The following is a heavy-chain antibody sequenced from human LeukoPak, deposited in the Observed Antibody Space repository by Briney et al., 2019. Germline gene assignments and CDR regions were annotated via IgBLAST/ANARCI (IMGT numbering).Heavy chain of an antibody. CDR1: GCTSTSYG. CDR3: ARGGPYCSSTSCYEPSFDY. V-gene: IGHV1-18*01. Sequence: ASVKVSCKASGCTSTSYGISWVRQAPGQGLEWMGWISAYNGNTNYAQKLQGRVTMTTDTSTSTAYMELRSLRSDDTAVYYCARGGPYCSSTSCYEPSFDYWGQGTLVTVSS. J-gene: IGHJ4*02. CDR2: ISAYNGNT. D-gene: IGHD2-2*01.